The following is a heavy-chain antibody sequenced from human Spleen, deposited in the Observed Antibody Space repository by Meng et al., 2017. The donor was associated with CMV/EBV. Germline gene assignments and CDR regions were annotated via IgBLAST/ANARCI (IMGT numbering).Heavy chain of an antibody. CDR3: ARMPMGIAVNWFDP. CDR1: GGSFSGYY. D-gene: IGHD6-19*01. Sequence: GYGGSFSGYYWSWIRQPPGKGLEWIGDINHSGSTNYNPSLKSRVSISADTSKKQFSLRLSSVTAADTAVYYCARMPMGIAVNWFDPWGQGTLVTVSS. J-gene: IGHJ5*02. CDR2: INHSGST. V-gene: IGHV4-34*01.